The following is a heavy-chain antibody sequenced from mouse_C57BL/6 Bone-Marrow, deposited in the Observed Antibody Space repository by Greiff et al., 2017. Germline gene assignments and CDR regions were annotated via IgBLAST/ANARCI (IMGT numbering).Heavy chain of an antibody. CDR1: GFSLTSYG. V-gene: IGHV2-2*01. J-gene: IGHJ3*01. CDR3: AREDGNYEFAY. Sequence: QVQLKESGPGLVQPSQSLSITCTVSGFSLTSYGVHWVRQSPGKGLEWLGVIWSGGSTDYNAAFISRLSISKDNSKSQVFFKMNSLQADDTAIYYCAREDGNYEFAYWGQGTLVTVSA. CDR2: IWSGGST. D-gene: IGHD2-1*01.